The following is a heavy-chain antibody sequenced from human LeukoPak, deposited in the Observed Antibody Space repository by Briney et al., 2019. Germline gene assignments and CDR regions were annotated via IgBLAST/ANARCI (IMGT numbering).Heavy chain of an antibody. D-gene: IGHD2-15*01. CDR2: IIPILGIA. V-gene: IGHV1-69*04. CDR3: ASEAYCSGGSCYYYFDY. J-gene: IGHJ4*02. CDR1: GGTFSSYA. Sequence: VASVKVSCKASGGTFSSYAIRWVRQAPGQGREWVGRIIPILGIANYAQKFQGRVTITADNSTSTAYMELSSLRSEDTAVYYCASEAYCSGGSCYYYFDYWGQGTLVTVSS.